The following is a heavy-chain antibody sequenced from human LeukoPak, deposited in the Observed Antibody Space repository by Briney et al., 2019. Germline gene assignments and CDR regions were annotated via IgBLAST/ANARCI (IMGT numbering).Heavy chain of an antibody. V-gene: IGHV3-74*01. J-gene: IGHJ4*02. Sequence: GGSLRLSCAASGFTFSSYWMHWVRQAPGKGLVWVSRIKTDGSDTYHADSVKGRFTISGDNAKNTLYLQMHSLRAEDTAVYYCARGSLSSNDYWGQGALVTVSS. CDR3: ARGSLSSNDY. D-gene: IGHD3-10*01. CDR2: IKTDGSDT. CDR1: GFTFSSYW.